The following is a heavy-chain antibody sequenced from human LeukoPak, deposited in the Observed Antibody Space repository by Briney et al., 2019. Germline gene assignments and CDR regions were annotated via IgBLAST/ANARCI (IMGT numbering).Heavy chain of an antibody. J-gene: IGHJ4*02. CDR2: IYYSGST. D-gene: IGHD5-24*01. V-gene: IGHV4-59*08. CDR3: ARGARAGYNLEPFDY. Sequence: WETLSLTCTVSGGSFSAYYWTWFRQPPGKGLEWIGYIYYSGSTKYNPSLKSRVTISVDTSKNQFSLKLSSVTAADTAVYYCARGARAGYNLEPFDYWGQGTLVTVSS. CDR1: GGSFSAYY.